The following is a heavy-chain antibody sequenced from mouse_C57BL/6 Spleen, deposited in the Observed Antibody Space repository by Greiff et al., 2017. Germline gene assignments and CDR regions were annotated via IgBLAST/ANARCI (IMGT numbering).Heavy chain of an antibody. D-gene: IGHD1-1*01. CDR1: GYSFTDYN. J-gene: IGHJ4*01. V-gene: IGHV1-39*01. CDR3: ASPSLITTVVAKGYAMDY. CDR2: INPNYGTT. Sequence: VQLQQSGPELVKPGASVKISCKASGYSFTDYNMNWVKQSNGTSLEWIGVINPNYGTTSYNQKFKGKATLTVDQSSSTAYMQLNSLTSEDSAVYYCASPSLITTVVAKGYAMDYWGQGTSVTVSS.